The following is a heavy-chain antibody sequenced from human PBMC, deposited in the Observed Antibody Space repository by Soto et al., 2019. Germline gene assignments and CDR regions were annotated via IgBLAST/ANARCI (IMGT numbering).Heavy chain of an antibody. CDR3: AKALRMTTVTYYFDY. V-gene: IGHV3-9*01. Sequence: EVQLVESGGGLVQPGRSLRLSCAASGFTFDDYAMHWVRQAPGEGLEWVSGISWNSGSIGYADSVKGRFTISRDNAKNSLYLQMNRLRAEDTALYYCAKALRMTTVTYYFDYWGQGTLVTVSS. D-gene: IGHD4-17*01. J-gene: IGHJ4*02. CDR2: ISWNSGSI. CDR1: GFTFDDYA.